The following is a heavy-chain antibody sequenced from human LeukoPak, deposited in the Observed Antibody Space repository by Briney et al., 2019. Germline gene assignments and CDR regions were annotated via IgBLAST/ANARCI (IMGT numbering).Heavy chain of an antibody. CDR3: AELGITMIGGV. CDR1: GFTFNNYN. Sequence: GGSLRLSCATSGFTFNNYNMNWVRQAPGKGLEWVSYISSSGSTIYYADSVKGRFTISSDNAKNSLYLQMNSLRAEDTAVYYCAELGITMIGGVWGKGTTVTISS. D-gene: IGHD3-10*02. J-gene: IGHJ6*04. V-gene: IGHV3-48*04. CDR2: ISSSGSTI.